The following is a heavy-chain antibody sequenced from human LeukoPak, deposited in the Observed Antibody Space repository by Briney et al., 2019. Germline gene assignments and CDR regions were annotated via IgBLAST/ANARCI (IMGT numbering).Heavy chain of an antibody. Sequence: SETHSLTCTVSGGSISSSTYYWGWIRQPPGKGLEWIGSGYYSGSTYYNPALKSRVTISVDTSKNQFCLKLSSVTAADTAVYYCARHRSVAGQDYFDYWGQGTLDSVSS. CDR2: GYYSGST. CDR3: ARHRSVAGQDYFDY. CDR1: GGSISSSTYY. J-gene: IGHJ4*02. D-gene: IGHD6-19*01. V-gene: IGHV4-39*01.